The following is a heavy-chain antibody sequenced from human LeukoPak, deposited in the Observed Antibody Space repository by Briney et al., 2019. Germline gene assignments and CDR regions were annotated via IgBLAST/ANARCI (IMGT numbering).Heavy chain of an antibody. CDR1: GFTFSSYG. D-gene: IGHD1-26*01. J-gene: IGHJ4*02. V-gene: IGHV3-30*02. CDR2: IRYDGSNK. CDR3: AKLESYGALRDY. Sequence: SGGSLRLSCAASGFTFSSYGMHWVRQAPGKGLEWVAFIRYDGSNKYYADSVKGRFTISRDNSKNTLYLQMNSLRAEDTAVYYCAKLESYGALRDYWGQGTLVTVSS.